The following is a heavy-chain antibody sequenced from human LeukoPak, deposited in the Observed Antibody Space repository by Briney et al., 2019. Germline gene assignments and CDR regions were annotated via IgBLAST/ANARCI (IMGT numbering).Heavy chain of an antibody. J-gene: IGHJ5*02. CDR3: ARGLPGGSASGGSNWFDP. D-gene: IGHD3-10*01. CDR1: GFTFSSYS. V-gene: IGHV3-48*01. CDR2: ISSSSSTI. Sequence: PGGSLRLPCAASGFTFSSYSMNWVRQAPGKGLEWVSYISSSSSTIYYADSVKGRFTISRDNAKNSLYLQMNSLRAEDTAVYYCARGLPGGSASGGSNWFDPWGQGTLVTVSS.